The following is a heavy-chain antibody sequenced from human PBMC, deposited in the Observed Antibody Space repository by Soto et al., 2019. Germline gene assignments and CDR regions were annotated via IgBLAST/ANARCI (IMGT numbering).Heavy chain of an antibody. J-gene: IGHJ6*02. CDR2: ISGTTGET. Sequence: GGSLRLSCAASGFTFYTYAMSWVRQAPGKGLEWVSAISGTTGETYYAASVEGRFAVSRDNSKNMVFLQMNSLRAEDTGLYYCARGHYGIHVWGPGTHVTVSS. CDR1: GFTFYTYA. CDR3: ARGHYGIHV. V-gene: IGHV3-23*01.